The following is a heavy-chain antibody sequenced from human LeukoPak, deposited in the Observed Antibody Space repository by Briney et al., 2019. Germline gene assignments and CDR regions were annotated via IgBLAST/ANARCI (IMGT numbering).Heavy chain of an antibody. V-gene: IGHV1-69*05. CDR2: IIPIFGTA. Sequence: SVKVSCKASGDTFSSYAISWVRQAPGQGLEWMGRIIPIFGTANYAQKFQGRVTITTDESTSTAYMELSSLRSEDTAVYYCARGDNYYGSGSYLYYFDYWGQGTLVTVSS. CDR1: GDTFSSYA. J-gene: IGHJ4*02. CDR3: ARGDNYYGSGSYLYYFDY. D-gene: IGHD3-10*01.